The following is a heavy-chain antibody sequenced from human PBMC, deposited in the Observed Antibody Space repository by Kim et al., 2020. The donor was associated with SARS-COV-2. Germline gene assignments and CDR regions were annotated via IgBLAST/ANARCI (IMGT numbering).Heavy chain of an antibody. CDR1: GGSISSTSYH. J-gene: IGHJ4*02. V-gene: IGHV4-39*01. Sequence: SETLSLTCTVSGGSISSTSYHWSWIRQSPGKGLEWIGSIHYGGKTYYNASLKSRVTISPDTSKNQLSLKLSSVTAADTAIYYCARIRVENTGWTPFDYWGQGTLVTFSS. D-gene: IGHD6-19*01. CDR3: ARIRVENTGWTPFDY. CDR2: IHYGGKT.